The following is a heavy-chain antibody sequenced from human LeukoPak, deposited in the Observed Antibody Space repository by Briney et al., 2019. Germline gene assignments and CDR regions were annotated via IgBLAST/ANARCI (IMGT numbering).Heavy chain of an antibody. CDR2: ISSGSSYI. D-gene: IGHD3-22*01. CDR1: GFTFSSYS. Sequence: GGSLRLSCAASGFTFSSYSMNWVRQAPGKGLEWVSSISSGSSYIYYADSVKGRFTISRDNAKNSLYLQMNSLRAEDTAVYYCARGEGEFGGSDYRPLGYWGQGTLVTVSS. CDR3: ARGEGEFGGSDYRPLGY. V-gene: IGHV3-21*01. J-gene: IGHJ4*02.